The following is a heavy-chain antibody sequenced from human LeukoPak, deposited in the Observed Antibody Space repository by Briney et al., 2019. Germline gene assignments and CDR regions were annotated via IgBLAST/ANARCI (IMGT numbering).Heavy chain of an antibody. CDR3: ARLEGMVYAIGAPRGAFDI. J-gene: IGHJ3*02. D-gene: IGHD2-8*01. Sequence: GESLKISCKGSGYSFTSYWIGWVRQMPGKGLEWMGIIYPGDSDTRYSPSFQGQVTISADKSISTAYLQWSSLKASDTAMYYCARLEGMVYAIGAPRGAFDIWGQGTMVTVSS. CDR2: IYPGDSDT. CDR1: GYSFTSYW. V-gene: IGHV5-51*01.